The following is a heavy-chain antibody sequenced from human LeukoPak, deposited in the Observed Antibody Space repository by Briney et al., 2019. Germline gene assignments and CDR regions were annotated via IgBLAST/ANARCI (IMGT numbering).Heavy chain of an antibody. CDR2: ISGSGGST. D-gene: IGHD3-9*01. V-gene: IGHV3-23*01. CDR3: AKEGLRYFDWLFFHLGGLRFDY. J-gene: IGHJ4*02. CDR1: GFTFSSYG. Sequence: GGSLRLSCAASGFTFSSYGMSWVRQAPGKGLEWVSAISGSGGSTYYADSVKGRFTISRDNSKNTLYLQMNSLRAEDTAVYYCAKEGLRYFDWLFFHLGGLRFDYWGQGTLVTVSS.